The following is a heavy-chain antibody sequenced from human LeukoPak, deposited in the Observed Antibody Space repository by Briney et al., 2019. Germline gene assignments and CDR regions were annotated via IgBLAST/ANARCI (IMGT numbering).Heavy chain of an antibody. J-gene: IGHJ4*02. Sequence: PGGSLRLSCAASGFTFSSYGMHWVRQAPGKGLEWVAVIWYDGSNKYYADSVKGRFTISRDNSKNTLYLQTNSLRAEDTAVYYCARTRYSSSWYALDYWGQGTLVTVSS. CDR1: GFTFSSYG. CDR3: ARTRYSSSWYALDY. V-gene: IGHV3-33*01. D-gene: IGHD6-13*01. CDR2: IWYDGSNK.